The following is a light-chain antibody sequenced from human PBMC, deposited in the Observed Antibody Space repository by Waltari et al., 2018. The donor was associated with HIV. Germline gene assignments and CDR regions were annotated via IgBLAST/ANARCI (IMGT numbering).Light chain of an antibody. J-gene: IGLJ2*01. CDR1: SSNIGINS. CDR3: EAWDDSLNGVV. CDR2: TNN. Sequence: QSVLTQPPSASGTPGPRVTISCSGSSSNIGINSVNWYQQFTGTAPKPLIYTNNARPSGVPKRFRAAMSGTSASLAISRRQSEDEADYYCEAWDDSLNGVVFGGGTKLTVL. V-gene: IGLV1-44*01.